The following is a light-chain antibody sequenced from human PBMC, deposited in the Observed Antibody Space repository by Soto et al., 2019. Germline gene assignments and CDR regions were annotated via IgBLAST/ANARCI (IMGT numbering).Light chain of an antibody. V-gene: IGLV3-1*01. CDR3: QVWDSSTVV. Sequence: SYELTQPPSVSVSPGQTASVTCSGDKVGDKYACWYQQKPGQYPVLVIYQDNKRPSGIPERFSGSNSGNTATLTIRGTQAMDEADYYCQVWDSSTVVFGGGTKLTVL. J-gene: IGLJ2*01. CDR1: KVGDKY. CDR2: QDN.